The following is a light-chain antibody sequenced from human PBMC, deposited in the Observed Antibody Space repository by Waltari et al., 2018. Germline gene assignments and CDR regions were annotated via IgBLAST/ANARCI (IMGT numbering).Light chain of an antibody. CDR1: QYITGSS. CDR2: GAS. J-gene: IGKJ4*01. CDR3: QQYDRSVVT. Sequence: EIVLMQSSGTLFSSSGERVTLSCRASQYITGSSVTWYHQKPGQAPRLLIYGASTRATGIPDRFSGSGSGTDFTLTISRLEPEDSAVYYCQQYDRSVVTFGEGTKVEIK. V-gene: IGKV3-20*01.